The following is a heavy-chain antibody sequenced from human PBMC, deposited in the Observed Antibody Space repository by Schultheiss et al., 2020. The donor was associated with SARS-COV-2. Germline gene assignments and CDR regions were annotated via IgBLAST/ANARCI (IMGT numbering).Heavy chain of an antibody. J-gene: IGHJ6*02. D-gene: IGHD6-6*01. Sequence: SETLSLTCTVSGGSISRSNYYWGWIRQPPGKGLEWIGSIYHSGSTYYNPSLKSRVTISVDTSKNQFSLKLSSVTAADTAVYYCARRPSSSFYYYGMDVWGQGTTVTVSS. CDR1: GGSISRSNYY. V-gene: IGHV4-39*07. CDR2: IYHSGST. CDR3: ARRPSSSFYYYGMDV.